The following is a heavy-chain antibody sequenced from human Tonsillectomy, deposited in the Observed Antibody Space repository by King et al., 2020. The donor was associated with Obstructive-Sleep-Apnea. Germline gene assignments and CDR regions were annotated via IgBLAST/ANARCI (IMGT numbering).Heavy chain of an antibody. D-gene: IGHD3-10*01. CDR3: ARESGTYYYGSGSYYNGRYFDY. J-gene: IGHJ4*02. V-gene: IGHV4-59*01. Sequence: VRLQESGPGLVKPSETLSLTCTVSGGSISSYYWSWLRQPPGKGLEWIGYIYYSGSTNYNPSLKSRVTISVDTSKNQFSLKLSSVTAADTAVYYCARESGTYYYGSGSYYNGRYFDYWGQGTLVTVSS. CDR2: IYYSGST. CDR1: GGSISSYY.